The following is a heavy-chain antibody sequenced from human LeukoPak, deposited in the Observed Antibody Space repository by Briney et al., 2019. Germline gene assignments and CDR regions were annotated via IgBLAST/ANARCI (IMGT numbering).Heavy chain of an antibody. J-gene: IGHJ4*02. CDR2: MSPNSGNT. CDR3: ASSTLYGSGIFYDY. V-gene: IGHV1-8*01. CDR1: GYTFTSYD. D-gene: IGHD3-10*01. Sequence: GASVKVSCKASGYTFTSYDINWVRQATGQGLEWMGWMSPNSGNTGYAQKFQGRVTMTRNTSISTAYMELSSLRSEDTAVYYCASSTLYGSGIFYDYWGQGTLVTVSS.